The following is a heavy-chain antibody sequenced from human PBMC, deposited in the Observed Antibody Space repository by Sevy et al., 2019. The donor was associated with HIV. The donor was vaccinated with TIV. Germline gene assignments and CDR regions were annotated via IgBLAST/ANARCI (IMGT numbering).Heavy chain of an antibody. CDR1: GSTLSKLC. Sequence: ASVKVSCKVSGSTLSKLCMHWVRQAPGKGLEWMGRFDPEDGETIYSQKFQGRVTMTEDTSTDTAYMELSSLRSEDTAVYHCAAAREYYEDTSGYLDYWGQGTLVTVSS. D-gene: IGHD3-22*01. V-gene: IGHV1-24*01. CDR3: AAAREYYEDTSGYLDY. J-gene: IGHJ4*02. CDR2: FDPEDGET.